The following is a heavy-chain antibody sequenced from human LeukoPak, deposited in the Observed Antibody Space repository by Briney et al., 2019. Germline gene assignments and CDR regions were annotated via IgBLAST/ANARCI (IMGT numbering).Heavy chain of an antibody. CDR3: AKGSGYCSSTSCGEWYFDL. CDR1: GFTFDDYA. V-gene: IGHV3-43D*04. CDR2: ISWDGGST. Sequence: GGSLRLSWAASGFTFDDYAMHWVRQAPGKGLEWVSLISWDGGSTYYADSVKGRFTISRDNSKNSLYLQMNSLRAEDTALYYCAKGSGYCSSTSCGEWYFDLWGRGTLVTVSS. D-gene: IGHD2-2*01. J-gene: IGHJ2*01.